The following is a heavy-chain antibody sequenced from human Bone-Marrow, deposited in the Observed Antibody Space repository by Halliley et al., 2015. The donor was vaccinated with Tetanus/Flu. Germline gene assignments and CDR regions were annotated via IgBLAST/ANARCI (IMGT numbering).Heavy chain of an antibody. J-gene: IGHJ4*02. D-gene: IGHD3-10*01. CDR3: ARGLYYYGSGSYFDF. Sequence: TLSLTCTVTVSRGSISSGGHYWNWIRQLPGKGLRWIGHIYYSGSTYYNPSLKSRVTMSVDTSKNQLSLKLSSVTAADTAVYYCARGLYYYGSGSYFDFWGQGTLVTVSS. CDR2: IYYSGST. CDR1: VSRGSISSGGHY. V-gene: IGHV4-31*03.